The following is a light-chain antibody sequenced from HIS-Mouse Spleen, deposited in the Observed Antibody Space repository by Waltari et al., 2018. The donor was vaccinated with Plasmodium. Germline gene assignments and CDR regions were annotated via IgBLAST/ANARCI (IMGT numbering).Light chain of an antibody. V-gene: IGLV3-10*01. CDR2: EDS. Sequence: SYELTQPPSVLVSPGQTARITCSGDALPKKYAYWYQQKSGQAPVLVIYEDSKRTSGIPERFSGSSAGTMATLTISGAQVEDEADYYCYSTDSSGNHRVFGGGTKLTVL. CDR3: YSTDSSGNHRV. CDR1: ALPKKY. J-gene: IGLJ3*02.